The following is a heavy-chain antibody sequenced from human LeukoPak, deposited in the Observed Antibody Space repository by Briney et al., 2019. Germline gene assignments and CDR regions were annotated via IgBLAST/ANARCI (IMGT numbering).Heavy chain of an antibody. V-gene: IGHV4-31*03. Sequence: SQTLSLTCTVSGGSISSGGYYGSWIRQHPGKGLEWIGYIYYSGSTYYNPSLKSRVTISVDTSKNQFSLKLSSVTAADTAVYYCARGHGSGSFLNYYYGMDVWGKGTTVTVSS. CDR1: GGSISSGGYY. J-gene: IGHJ6*04. D-gene: IGHD3-10*01. CDR3: ARGHGSGSFLNYYYGMDV. CDR2: IYYSGST.